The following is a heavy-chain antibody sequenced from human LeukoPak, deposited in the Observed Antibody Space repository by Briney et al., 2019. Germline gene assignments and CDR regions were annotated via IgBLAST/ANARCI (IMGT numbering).Heavy chain of an antibody. V-gene: IGHV1-2*02. J-gene: IGHJ3*02. Sequence: GASVKVSCKASGYTFTGYYMHWVRQAPGQGLEWMGWINPNSGGTNYAQKFQGRVTMTRDTSISTAYMELSRLRSDDTAVYYCARGTSKYQLPWGGDAFDIWGQGTMVTVSS. CDR3: ARGTSKYQLPWGGDAFDI. CDR2: INPNSGGT. CDR1: GYTFTGYY. D-gene: IGHD2-2*01.